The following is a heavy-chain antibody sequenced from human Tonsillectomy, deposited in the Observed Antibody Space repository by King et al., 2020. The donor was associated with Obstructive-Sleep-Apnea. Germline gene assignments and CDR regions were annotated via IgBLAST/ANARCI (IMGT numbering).Heavy chain of an antibody. V-gene: IGHV4-39*07. CDR3: ARRYQGLYSSSWYFDY. J-gene: IGHJ4*02. Sequence: QLQESGPGLVKPSETLSLTCTVSGGSISSRSYYWGWIRQPPGKGLEWIGSIYFSGSTYYNPSLKSRVTISVDTSKNQFSLKLSPVTAADTAVYYCARRYQGLYSSSWYFDYWGQGTLVTVSS. D-gene: IGHD6-13*01. CDR1: GGSISSRSYY. CDR2: IYFSGST.